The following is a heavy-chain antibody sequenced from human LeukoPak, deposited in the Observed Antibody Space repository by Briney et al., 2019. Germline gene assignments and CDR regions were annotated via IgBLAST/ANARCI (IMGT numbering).Heavy chain of an antibody. CDR1: AYTFTGYY. J-gene: IGHJ5*02. D-gene: IGHD2-2*01. CDR3: ATSDCSSTSCLNWFDP. Sequence: ASVKVSCKASAYTFTGYYMHWVRQAPGKGLEWMGGFDPEDGETIYAQKFQGRVTMTEDTSTDTAYMELSSLRSEDTAVYYCATSDCSSTSCLNWFDPWGQGTLVTVSS. CDR2: FDPEDGET. V-gene: IGHV1-24*01.